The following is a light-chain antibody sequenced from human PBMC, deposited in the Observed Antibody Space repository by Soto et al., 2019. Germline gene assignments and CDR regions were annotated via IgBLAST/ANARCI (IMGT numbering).Light chain of an antibody. V-gene: IGKV3-20*01. J-gene: IGKJ1*01. CDR2: RGS. CDR1: QNIRGNE. Sequence: EVVLTQSPGTLSLSPGERATLSCRASQNIRGNELAWYQQKPGQAPRLLIYRGSSRATGIPDRFSDRGSGTDFTLTISRLETEDFSVYYCQDYGTSAPWTFGQGTKVEIK. CDR3: QDYGTSAPWT.